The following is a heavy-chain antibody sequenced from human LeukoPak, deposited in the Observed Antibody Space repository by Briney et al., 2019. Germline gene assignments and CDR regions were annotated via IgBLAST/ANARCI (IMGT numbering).Heavy chain of an antibody. Sequence: GGSLRLTCAASVFTFSSYWMGWVRQAPGKGLEWVANIKQDGSEKYYVDSVKGRFTISRDNAKNSLYLQMNSLRAEDTAVYYCASLGIMVRGVIIYYYYYMDVWGKGTTVTVSS. D-gene: IGHD3-10*01. CDR2: IKQDGSEK. CDR3: ASLGIMVRGVIIYYYYYMDV. V-gene: IGHV3-7*01. J-gene: IGHJ6*03. CDR1: VFTFSSYW.